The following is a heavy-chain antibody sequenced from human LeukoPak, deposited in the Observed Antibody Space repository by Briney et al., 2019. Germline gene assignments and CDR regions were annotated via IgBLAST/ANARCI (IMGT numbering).Heavy chain of an antibody. CDR3: AKDQENSSGWYTDY. J-gene: IGHJ4*02. V-gene: IGHV3-30*18. CDR1: GFTFSSYG. CDR2: ISYDASNK. D-gene: IGHD6-19*01. Sequence: GGSLRLSCAASGFTFSSYGIHWVRQAPGKGLEWVAVISYDASNKYYPDSVKGRFTISRDNSKNTLYLQMNSLRAEDTAVYYCAKDQENSSGWYTDYWGQGTLVIVSS.